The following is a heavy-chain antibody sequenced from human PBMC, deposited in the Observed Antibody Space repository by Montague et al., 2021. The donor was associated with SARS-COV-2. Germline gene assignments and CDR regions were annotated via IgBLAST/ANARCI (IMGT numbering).Heavy chain of an antibody. CDR3: ASPKEGSGYYRPFDY. J-gene: IGHJ4*02. CDR1: GASGTSTNW. V-gene: IGHV4-4*02. CDR2: SYHTGNT. D-gene: IGHD3-22*01. Sequence: SETLSLTCGVSGASGTSTNWWSWVRQPTEKGLEWIVESYHTGNTNYIPSLKNRVSISLAKSKTQLSLRLNSLPAADTAVYYCASPKEGSGYYRPFDYWGQGILVTVSS.